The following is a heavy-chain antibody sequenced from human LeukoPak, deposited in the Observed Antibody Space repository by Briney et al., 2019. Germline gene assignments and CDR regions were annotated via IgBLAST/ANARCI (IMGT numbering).Heavy chain of an antibody. CDR2: ISYDGSNK. Sequence: PGRSLRLSCAASGFTFSSYAMRWVRQAPGKGLGWVAVISYDGSNKYYADSVKGRFTISRDNSKNTLYLQMNSLRAEDTAVYYCARGGSFTRTRRPQSLSDDYWGQGTLVTVSS. V-gene: IGHV3-30*04. CDR3: ARGGSFTRTRRPQSLSDDY. J-gene: IGHJ4*02. D-gene: IGHD1-7*01. CDR1: GFTFSSYA.